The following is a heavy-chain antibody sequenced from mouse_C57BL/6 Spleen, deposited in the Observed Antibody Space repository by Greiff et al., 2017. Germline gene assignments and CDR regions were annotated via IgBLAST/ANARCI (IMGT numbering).Heavy chain of an antibody. CDR2: ISDGGSYT. J-gene: IGHJ4*01. CDR3: ARDLTTVDAMDY. Sequence: EVNLVESGGGLVKPGGSLKLSCAASGFTFSSYAMSWVRQTPEKRLEWVATISDGGSYTYYPDNVKGRFTISRDNAKNNLYLQMSHLKSEDTAMYYCARDLTTVDAMDYWGQGTSVTVSS. V-gene: IGHV5-4*01. CDR1: GFTFSSYA. D-gene: IGHD1-1*01.